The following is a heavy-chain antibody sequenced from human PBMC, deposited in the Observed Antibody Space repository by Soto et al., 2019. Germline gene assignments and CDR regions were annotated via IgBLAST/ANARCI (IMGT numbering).Heavy chain of an antibody. CDR1: GGTFSSCA. CDR2: IIPIFGTA. J-gene: IGHJ3*02. D-gene: IGHD3-16*02. Sequence: GASVKVSCKASGGTFSSCASSWVRQATGQGLEWMGGIIPIFGTANYAQKFQGRVTITADESTSTAYMELSSLRSEDTAVYYCAREGAPWGSYRYDAFDIWGQGTMVTVSS. V-gene: IGHV1-69*13. CDR3: AREGAPWGSYRYDAFDI.